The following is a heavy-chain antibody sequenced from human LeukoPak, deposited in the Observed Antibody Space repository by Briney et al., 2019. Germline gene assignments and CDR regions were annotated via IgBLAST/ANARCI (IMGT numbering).Heavy chain of an antibody. D-gene: IGHD6-13*01. CDR2: INHSGST. J-gene: IGHJ6*02. CDR1: GGSFSGYY. V-gene: IGHV4-34*01. CDR3: ARAGYSNLYYYYGMDV. Sequence: SETLSLTCAVYGGSFSGYYWSWIRQPPGKGLEWIGEINHSGSTNYNPSLKSRVTISVDTSKNQFSLKLSSVTAADTAVYYCARAGYSNLYYYYGMDVWGQGTTVTVSS.